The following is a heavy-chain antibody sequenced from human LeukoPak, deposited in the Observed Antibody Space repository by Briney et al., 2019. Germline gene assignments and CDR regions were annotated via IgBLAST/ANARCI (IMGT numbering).Heavy chain of an antibody. Sequence: SETLSLTCTVSGGSISSYYWSWIRQHPGKGLEWIGYIYYSGSTYYNPSLKSRVTISVDTSKNQFSLKLSSVTAADTAVYYCARSSSRAAAGSYFDLWGRGTLVTVSS. J-gene: IGHJ2*01. CDR3: ARSSSRAAAGSYFDL. CDR1: GGSISSYY. D-gene: IGHD6-13*01. V-gene: IGHV4-59*06. CDR2: IYYSGST.